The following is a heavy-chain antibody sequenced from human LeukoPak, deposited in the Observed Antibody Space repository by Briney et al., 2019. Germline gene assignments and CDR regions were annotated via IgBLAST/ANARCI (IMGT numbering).Heavy chain of an antibody. CDR1: GGTFSSYA. V-gene: IGHV1-69*06. CDR2: IIPIFGTA. D-gene: IGHD2-2*01. CDR3: ARLPDIVVVSAALGS. Sequence: GSSVKVSCKASGGTFSSYAISWVRQAPGQGLEWMGGIIPIFGTANYAQKFQGRVTITADKSTSTAYMELSSLRSEDTAVYYCARLPDIVVVSAALGSWGQGTLVTVSS. J-gene: IGHJ4*02.